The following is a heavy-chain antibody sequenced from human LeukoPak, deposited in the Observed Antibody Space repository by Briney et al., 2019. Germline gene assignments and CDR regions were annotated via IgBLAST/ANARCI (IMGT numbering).Heavy chain of an antibody. V-gene: IGHV4-59*01. CDR2: IYYSGST. CDR3: ARGGNYYDSSPLDY. D-gene: IGHD3-22*01. J-gene: IGHJ4*02. Sequence: SETLSLTCAVYGGSFSGYYWSWIRQPPGKGLEWIGYIYYSGSTNYNPSLKRRVTISVDTSKNQFSLKLSSVTAADTAVYYCARGGNYYDSSPLDYWGQGTLVTVSS. CDR1: GGSFSGYY.